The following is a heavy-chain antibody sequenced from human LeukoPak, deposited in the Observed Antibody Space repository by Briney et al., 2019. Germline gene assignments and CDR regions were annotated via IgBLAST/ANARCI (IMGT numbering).Heavy chain of an antibody. J-gene: IGHJ4*02. D-gene: IGHD5-18*01. Sequence: GGSLRLSCAASGFTFDDYGMSWVRQAPGKGLEWVSGINWNGGSTGYADSVKGRFTISRDNAKNSLYLQMNSLRAEDTALYYCARGYSYGYGTLHFDYWGQGILVTVSS. V-gene: IGHV3-20*04. CDR1: GFTFDDYG. CDR3: ARGYSYGYGTLHFDY. CDR2: INWNGGST.